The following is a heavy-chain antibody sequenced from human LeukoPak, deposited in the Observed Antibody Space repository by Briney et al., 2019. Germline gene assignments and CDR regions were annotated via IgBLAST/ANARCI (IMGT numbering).Heavy chain of an antibody. CDR1: GYTFTGHY. J-gene: IGHJ6*03. V-gene: IGHV1-2*02. CDR3: ARSFGLSNYYYYMDV. CDR2: INPNSGGT. Sequence: ASVKVSCKASGYTFTGHYIHWVRQAPGQGLEWMGWINPNSGGTKYAQKFQGRVTMTRDTSISTAYMEVSSLRSDDTAVYYCARSFGLSNYYYYMDVWGKGTTVTVSS. D-gene: IGHD3/OR15-3a*01.